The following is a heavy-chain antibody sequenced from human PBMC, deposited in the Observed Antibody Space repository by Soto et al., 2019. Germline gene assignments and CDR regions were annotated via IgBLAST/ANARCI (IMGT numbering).Heavy chain of an antibody. Sequence: GGSLRLSCAASGFTFSSYGMHWVRQAPGKGLEWVAAIWYDGSNKYYADSVKGRFTISRDNSKNTLYLQMNSLRAEDTAVYYCARDPADYWGQGTLVTVSS. CDR3: ARDPADY. CDR1: GFTFSSYG. J-gene: IGHJ4*02. CDR2: IWYDGSNK. V-gene: IGHV3-33*01.